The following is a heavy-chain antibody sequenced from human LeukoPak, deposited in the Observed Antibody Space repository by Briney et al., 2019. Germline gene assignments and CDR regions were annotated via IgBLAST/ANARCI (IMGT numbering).Heavy chain of an antibody. V-gene: IGHV3-53*01. Sequence: GGSLRLSCAASGFTVSSKYMSWVRQAPGKGLEWVSVTDSGGSTYCADSVKGRFTISRDNSKNTLYLQMNSLRAEDTAVYYCARSPSGEPTNWGQGTLVTVSS. J-gene: IGHJ4*02. CDR3: ARSPSGEPTN. CDR1: GFTVSSKY. CDR2: TDSGGST. D-gene: IGHD3-16*01.